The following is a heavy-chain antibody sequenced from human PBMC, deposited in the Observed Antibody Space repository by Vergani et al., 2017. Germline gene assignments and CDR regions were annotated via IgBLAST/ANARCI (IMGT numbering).Heavy chain of an antibody. D-gene: IGHD1-26*01. Sequence: EVQLLESGGGLVQPGGSLRLSCAASGFTFSSYAMSWVRQAPGKGLEWVSAISGSGGSTYYADSVKGRFTISRDNSKNTLYLQMNSLRAVDTAVYYCAIHYRARGYYFDYWGQGTLVTVSS. CDR3: AIHYRARGYYFDY. CDR2: ISGSGGST. J-gene: IGHJ4*02. CDR1: GFTFSSYA. V-gene: IGHV3-23*01.